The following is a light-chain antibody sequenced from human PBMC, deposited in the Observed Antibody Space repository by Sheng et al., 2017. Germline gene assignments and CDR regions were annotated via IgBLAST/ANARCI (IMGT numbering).Light chain of an antibody. J-gene: IGKJ5*01. V-gene: IGKV3-11*01. CDR2: DAS. Sequence: VLTQSPATLSLSPGERATLSCRASQSVSIYLAWFQQKPGQAPRLLIYDASKRATGIPARFSGSGSGTDFTLTISSLEPEDSAVYYCQRRSNWPITFGQGTRLEIK. CDR1: QSVSIY. CDR3: QRRSNWPIT.